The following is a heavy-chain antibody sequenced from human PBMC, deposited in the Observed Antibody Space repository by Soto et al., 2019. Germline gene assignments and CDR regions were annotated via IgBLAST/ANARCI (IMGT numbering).Heavy chain of an antibody. J-gene: IGHJ6*02. Sequence: EVKLVESGGGLVKPGGSLRLSCAASGFTFTSYNMNWVRQAPGKGLEWVSSISSSSYYIYYADAVKGRFTISRDNAKNSLELQRSSLTAEDTAVYYCASGGLGYCSNGVCFLYGMDVWGQGTTVTVSS. CDR3: ASGGLGYCSNGVCFLYGMDV. D-gene: IGHD2-8*01. V-gene: IGHV3-21*01. CDR1: GFTFTSYN. CDR2: ISSSSYYI.